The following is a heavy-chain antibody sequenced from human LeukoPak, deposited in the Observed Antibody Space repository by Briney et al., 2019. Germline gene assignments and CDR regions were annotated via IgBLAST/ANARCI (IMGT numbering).Heavy chain of an antibody. Sequence: SETLSLTCAVYGGSFSGYYWSWIRQPPGKGLEWIGEINHSGSTNYNPSLKSRVTISVDTSKNQFSLKLSPVTAADTAVYYCARLGGDYGDYFRSLDYWGQGTLVTVSS. V-gene: IGHV4-34*01. J-gene: IGHJ4*02. CDR1: GGSFSGYY. CDR3: ARLGGDYGDYFRSLDY. D-gene: IGHD4-17*01. CDR2: INHSGST.